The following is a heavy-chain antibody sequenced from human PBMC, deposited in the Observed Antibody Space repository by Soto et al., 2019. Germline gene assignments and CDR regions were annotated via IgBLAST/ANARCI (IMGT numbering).Heavy chain of an antibody. J-gene: IGHJ6*04. CDR3: ARQSGESASYDFWSGHVSYYYDGRDV. D-gene: IGHD3-3*01. CDR1: GGSISSSSYY. CDR2: IYYSGST. V-gene: IGHV4-39*01. Sequence: SETLSLTCTVSGGSISSSSYYWGWIRQPPGKGLEWIGSIYYSGSTYYNPSLKSRVTISVDTSKNQLSLKLSSVTAADTAVYYCARQSGESASYDFWSGHVSYYYDGRDVWGKGTSV.